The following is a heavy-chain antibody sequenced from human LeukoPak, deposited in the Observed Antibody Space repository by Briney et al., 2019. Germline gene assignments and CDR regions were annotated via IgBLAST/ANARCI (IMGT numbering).Heavy chain of an antibody. J-gene: IGHJ4*02. D-gene: IGHD3-22*01. Sequence: PGGSLRLSCAASGFTFSNAWMSWVRQAPGKGLEWVALIGHDGADKYYADSVKGRFLISRDNSKNMLFLQMNSLIIEDTAVYYCARNSDYYDYSPQSVWGQGTLVTVS. CDR1: GFTFSNAW. CDR2: IGHDGADK. CDR3: ARNSDYYDYSPQSV. V-gene: IGHV3-30*03.